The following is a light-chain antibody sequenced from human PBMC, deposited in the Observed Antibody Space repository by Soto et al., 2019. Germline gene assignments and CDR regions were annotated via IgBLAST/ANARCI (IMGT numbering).Light chain of an antibody. CDR3: QQYNSYPT. CDR2: KAS. CDR1: QSISSW. V-gene: IGKV1-5*03. Sequence: DIQMTQSPSTLSASVGDRVTITCRASQSISSWLAWYQQKPGKAPKLLIYKASSLESGVPSRFSGSGSGTEFTLTISSLTPDDFATYYCQQYNSYPTFGQGTKVEIK. J-gene: IGKJ1*01.